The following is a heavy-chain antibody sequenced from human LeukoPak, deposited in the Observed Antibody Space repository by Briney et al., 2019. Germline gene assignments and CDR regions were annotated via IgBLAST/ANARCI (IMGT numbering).Heavy chain of an antibody. V-gene: IGHV4-34*01. J-gene: IGHJ6*03. CDR2: INHSGST. CDR1: GGSFSGYY. Sequence: SETLSLTCAVYGGSFSGYYWSWIRQPPGKGLEWIGEINHSGSTNYNPSLKSRVTISVDTSKNQFSLKLSSVTAADTAVYYCARREAGYSSPRGYYYYMDVWGKGTTVTVSS. CDR3: ARREAGYSSPRGYYYYMDV. D-gene: IGHD6-13*01.